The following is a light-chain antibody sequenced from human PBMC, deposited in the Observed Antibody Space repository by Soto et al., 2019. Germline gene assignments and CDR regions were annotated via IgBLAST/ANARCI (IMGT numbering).Light chain of an antibody. CDR2: GST. CDR1: SSDIGAGSE. CDR3: QSYDNSLSAYV. V-gene: IGLV1-40*01. Sequence: QLVLTQPPSLSGAPGQRVTISCTGSSSDIGAGSEVHWYQQLPGTAPKLLIFGSTNRPSGVPDRFSGSKSATSASLAITGLQAEDEADYCCQSYDNSLSAYVFGTGTKVTVL. J-gene: IGLJ1*01.